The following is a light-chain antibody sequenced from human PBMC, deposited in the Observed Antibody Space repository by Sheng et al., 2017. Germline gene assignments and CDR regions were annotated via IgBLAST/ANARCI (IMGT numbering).Light chain of an antibody. V-gene: IGKV1-27*01. CDR2: AAS. Sequence: DIQMTQSPSSLPASIGDRVTITCRASQGINTFLAWYQHKPGRAPNLLIYAASTLQSGVPSRFSGSGSGTRFTLTISSLQPEDVATYYCQKYSSAPFTLGGGTKVEIK. CDR1: QGINTF. CDR3: QKYSSAPFT. J-gene: IGKJ4*01.